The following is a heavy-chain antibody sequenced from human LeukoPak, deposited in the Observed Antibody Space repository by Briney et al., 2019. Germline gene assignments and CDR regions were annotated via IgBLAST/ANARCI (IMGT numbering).Heavy chain of an antibody. CDR3: TRGEYCTSATSNLDD. Sequence: GGSLRLSCAASGFTFSTYWTHWVRQAPGKGLVWVSRINPDGSSTSYADSVKGRFTISRDNAKNTLYLQMNSLRAEDTGVFYCTRGEYCTSATSNLDDWGQGTLVTVSS. J-gene: IGHJ4*02. CDR1: GFTFSTYW. CDR2: INPDGSST. V-gene: IGHV3-74*01. D-gene: IGHD2/OR15-2a*01.